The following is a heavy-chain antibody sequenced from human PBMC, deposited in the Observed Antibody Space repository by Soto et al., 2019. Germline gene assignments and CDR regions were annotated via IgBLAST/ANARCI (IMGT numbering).Heavy chain of an antibody. V-gene: IGHV4-4*07. CDR3: AKWQRYSDLFDT. CDR2: IYSSGGT. CDR1: GGAILGYY. J-gene: IGHJ5*02. D-gene: IGHD3-3*01. Sequence: SATLSLTCTVSGGAILGYYWTGIRQSAGQGLEWIGRIYSSGGTKYNPSLQSRVNMSLDTSKNQFSPRLTSVTAADTAVYYCAKWQRYSDLFDTCGQRPLVTVSS.